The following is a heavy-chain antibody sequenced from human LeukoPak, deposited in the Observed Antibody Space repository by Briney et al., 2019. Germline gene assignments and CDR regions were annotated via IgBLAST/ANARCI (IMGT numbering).Heavy chain of an antibody. D-gene: IGHD4-17*01. Sequence: PSETLSLTCTVSGGSISSYYWSWIRQPPGKGLEWIGYIYYSGSTNYNPSLKSRVTISVDTSKNQFQLKLSSVTAAATALYSCARDDYGDYVGWFDPWGQGTLVTVSS. CDR2: IYYSGST. CDR3: ARDDYGDYVGWFDP. J-gene: IGHJ5*02. CDR1: GGSISSYY. V-gene: IGHV4-59*01.